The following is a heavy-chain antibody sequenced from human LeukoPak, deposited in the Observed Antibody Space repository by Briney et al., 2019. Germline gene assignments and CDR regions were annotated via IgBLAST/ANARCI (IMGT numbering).Heavy chain of an antibody. D-gene: IGHD5-18*01. Sequence: SETLSLTCIVSGGSINSYWSWIRQPAGKGLEWIGRLSGSGTITYNPALQSRLTISIDTSKNQFSLKLMSVTAADTAVYYCARDEYSYGSRTHPYFFDYWGQGTLVTVSS. CDR1: GGSINSY. CDR3: ARDEYSYGSRTHPYFFDY. CDR2: LSGSGTI. J-gene: IGHJ4*02. V-gene: IGHV4-4*07.